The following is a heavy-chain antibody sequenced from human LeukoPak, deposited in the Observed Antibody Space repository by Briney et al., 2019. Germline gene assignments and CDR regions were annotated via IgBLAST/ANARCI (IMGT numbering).Heavy chain of an antibody. D-gene: IGHD6-19*01. J-gene: IGHJ4*02. CDR1: GGSISSYY. V-gene: IGHV4-59*01. CDR2: IYYSGST. CDR3: ARDRDSSGCHDY. Sequence: SETLSLTCTVSGGSISSYYWSWVRQPPGKGLEWIGYIYYSGSTNYNPSLKSRVTISVDTSKNQFSLKLSSVTAADTAVYYCARDRDSSGCHDYWGQGTLVTVSS.